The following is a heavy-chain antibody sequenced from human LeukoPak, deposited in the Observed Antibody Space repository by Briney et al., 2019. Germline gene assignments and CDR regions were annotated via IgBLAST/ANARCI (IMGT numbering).Heavy chain of an antibody. J-gene: IGHJ4*02. CDR2: ISGSAHKI. CDR3: AGRVTGYSSGYVY. Sequence: GGSLRLSCVASGFTFSNYAMSWVRQAPEKGLDWVSVISGSAHKIRYADSVKGRFTISRDNSEDTVYLQMNNLRAEDTALYYCAGRVTGYSSGYVYRGQGTLVTVSS. V-gene: IGHV3-23*01. D-gene: IGHD5-18*01. CDR1: GFTFSNYA.